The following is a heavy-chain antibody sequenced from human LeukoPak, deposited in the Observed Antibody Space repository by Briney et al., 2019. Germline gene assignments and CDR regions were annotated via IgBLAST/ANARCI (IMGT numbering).Heavy chain of an antibody. CDR3: ARDRYDFWSGIDY. D-gene: IGHD3-3*01. V-gene: IGHV3-21*01. CDR2: ISSSSSYI. Sequence: GASLRLSCAASGFTFSSYSMNWVRQAPGKGLESVSSISSSSSYIYYADSVKGRFTISRDNAKNSLYLQMNSLRAEDTAVYYCARDRYDFWSGIDYWGQGTLVTVSS. CDR1: GFTFSSYS. J-gene: IGHJ4*02.